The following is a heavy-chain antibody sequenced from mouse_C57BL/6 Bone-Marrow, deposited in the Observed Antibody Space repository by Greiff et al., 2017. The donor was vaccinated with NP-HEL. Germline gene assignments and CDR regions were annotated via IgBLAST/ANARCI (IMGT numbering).Heavy chain of an antibody. CDR2: IYPGGGYT. J-gene: IGHJ1*03. D-gene: IGHD1-1*01. CDR1: GYTFTNYW. Sequence: VQLKQSGAELVRPGTSVKMSCKASGYTFTNYWIGWAKQRPGHGLEWIGDIYPGGGYTNYNEKFKGKATLTADKSSSTAYMQFSSLTSEDSAIYYCARRGSPYWYFDVWGTGTTVTVSS. CDR3: ARRGSPYWYFDV. V-gene: IGHV1-63*01.